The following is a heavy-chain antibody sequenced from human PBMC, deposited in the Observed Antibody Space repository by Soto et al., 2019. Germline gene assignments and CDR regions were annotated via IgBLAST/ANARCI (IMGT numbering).Heavy chain of an antibody. CDR1: GFTFSTYA. J-gene: IGHJ4*02. V-gene: IGHV3-30-3*01. D-gene: IGHD1-20*01. Sequence: QVQLVESGGGVVQPGRSLRISCAASGFTFSTYAMQWVRQAPGKGLVWVAAITYDGNIKYYADSVKGRFTISRDNSRNTLYLQMDGLRAEDTAVYYCVRDNLNDRTLFDYWGQGTLVTVSS. CDR3: VRDNLNDRTLFDY. CDR2: ITYDGNIK.